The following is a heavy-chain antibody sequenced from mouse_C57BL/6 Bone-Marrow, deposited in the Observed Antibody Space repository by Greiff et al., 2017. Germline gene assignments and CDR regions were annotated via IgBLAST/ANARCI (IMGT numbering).Heavy chain of an antibody. Sequence: EVQLQQSGPELVKPGASVKISCKASGYTFTDYYMNWVKQSHGKSLEWIGDINPNHGGTSYNQKFKGKATLTVDKSSSTAYMELRSLTSEDSAVYYCARFYYGSSYPWYFDVWGTGTTVTVSS. CDR2: INPNHGGT. V-gene: IGHV1-26*01. CDR3: ARFYYGSSYPWYFDV. J-gene: IGHJ1*03. CDR1: GYTFTDYY. D-gene: IGHD1-1*01.